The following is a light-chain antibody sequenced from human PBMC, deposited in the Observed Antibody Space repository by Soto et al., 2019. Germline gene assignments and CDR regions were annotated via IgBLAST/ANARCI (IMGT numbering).Light chain of an antibody. V-gene: IGKV1-39*01. J-gene: IGKJ5*01. CDR1: QIISNY. Sequence: DIQMTQSPSSMSTSVEERVTITCRASQIISNYLNWYQQKPGKAPKLLIYAASSLQSGVPSRFSGSGSGTDFALTISSLQPEDFATYYCQQSYSTSVTFGQGTRLVIK. CDR2: AAS. CDR3: QQSYSTSVT.